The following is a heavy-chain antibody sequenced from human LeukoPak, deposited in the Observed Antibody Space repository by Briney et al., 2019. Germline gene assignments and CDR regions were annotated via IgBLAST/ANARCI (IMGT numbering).Heavy chain of an antibody. CDR2: ISAYNGNT. CDR3: ARISGYCSGGSCYSCDY. V-gene: IGHV1-18*01. CDR1: GYTFTSYG. D-gene: IGHD2-15*01. Sequence: GASVKVSCKASGYTFTSYGISWVRQAPGQGVEWMGWISAYNGNTNYAQKLQGRVTMTTDTSTSTAYMELRSLRSDDTAVYYCARISGYCSGGSCYSCDYWGQGTLVTVSS. J-gene: IGHJ4*02.